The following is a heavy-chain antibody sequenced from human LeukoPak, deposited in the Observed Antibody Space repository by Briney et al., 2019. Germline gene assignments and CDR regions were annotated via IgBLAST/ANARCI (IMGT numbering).Heavy chain of an antibody. V-gene: IGHV4-4*07. CDR1: GGXISSYY. CDR2: IYTNVIT. Sequence: SETLSLTCSVSGGXISSYYCSWIRQPAGKGLEWIGRIYTNVITNYNPSLKSRVTMSVDTSKNQFSLMLSSVTAADTAVYYCARGRSLYFDYWGQGTLVTVSS. CDR3: ARGRSLYFDY. J-gene: IGHJ4*02.